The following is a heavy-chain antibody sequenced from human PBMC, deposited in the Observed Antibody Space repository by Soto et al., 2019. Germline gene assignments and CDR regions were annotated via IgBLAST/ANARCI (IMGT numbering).Heavy chain of an antibody. J-gene: IGHJ1*01. D-gene: IGHD2-8*01. V-gene: IGHV3-11*01. CDR2: SSSRGGTI. Sequence: GGSLRLSCVASGFTFSDYYMSWIRQAPGKGLEWVSYSSSRGGTIYYADSVKARFTISRDNAKNSLYLQMNSLRAEDTAVYYCARGYCSSAPCFAIYWGQGTLVIVSS. CDR1: GFTFSDYY. CDR3: ARGYCSSAPCFAIY.